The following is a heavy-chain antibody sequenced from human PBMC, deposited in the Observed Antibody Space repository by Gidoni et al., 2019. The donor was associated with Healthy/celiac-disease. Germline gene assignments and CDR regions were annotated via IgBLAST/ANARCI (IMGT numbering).Heavy chain of an antibody. J-gene: IGHJ5*02. Sequence: QLQLQESGPGLVKPSETLSLTCTVAGGSNSSSSYYWGWIRQPPGKGLEWIGSIYYSGSTYYNPSLKSRVTISVDTSKNQFSLKLSSVTAADTAVYYCARLDCSSTSCYSGPLNWFDPWGQGTLVTVSS. D-gene: IGHD2-2*01. CDR3: ARLDCSSTSCYSGPLNWFDP. CDR1: GGSNSSSSYY. CDR2: IYYSGST. V-gene: IGHV4-39*01.